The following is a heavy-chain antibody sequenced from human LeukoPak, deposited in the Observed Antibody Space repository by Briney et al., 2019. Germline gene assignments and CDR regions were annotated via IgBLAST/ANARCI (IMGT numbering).Heavy chain of an antibody. D-gene: IGHD3-22*01. CDR1: GGSISSYY. Sequence: SETLSLTCTVSGGSISSYYWSWIRQPPGKGLEWIGYIYYSGSTNYNPSLKSRVTISVDTSKNQFSLKLSSVTAADTAVYYCASHTYYYDSSGYSPNDAFDIWGQGTMVTVSS. CDR3: ASHTYYYDSSGYSPNDAFDI. CDR2: IYYSGST. V-gene: IGHV4-59*01. J-gene: IGHJ3*02.